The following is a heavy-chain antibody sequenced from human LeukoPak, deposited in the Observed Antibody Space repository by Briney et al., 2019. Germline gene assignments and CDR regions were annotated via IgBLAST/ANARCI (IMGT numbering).Heavy chain of an antibody. CDR2: INHSGST. Sequence: PSETLSLTCAVYGGSFSGYYWSWIRQPPGKGLEWIGEINHSGSTNYNPSLKSRVTISVDTSKNQFSLKLSSVTAADTAVYYCARSTPFTIFGVVIGVSRGDRRGRFWFDPWGQGTLVTVSS. CDR3: ARSTPFTIFGVVIGVSRGDRRGRFWFDP. J-gene: IGHJ5*02. V-gene: IGHV4-34*01. CDR1: GGSFSGYY. D-gene: IGHD3-3*01.